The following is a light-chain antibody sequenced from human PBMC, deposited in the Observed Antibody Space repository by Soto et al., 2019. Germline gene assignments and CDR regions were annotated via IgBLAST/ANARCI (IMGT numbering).Light chain of an antibody. J-gene: IGKJ4*01. Sequence: EIVLTQSPATLSLSPGERATLSCRASESVRSYLAWYQQRPGQGPRLLIFDVSKRAPGIPARFSASGSGTDFTLTINSLEPEDAALYYCQQRSNWPGTFGGGTKVDIK. CDR1: ESVRSY. CDR2: DVS. V-gene: IGKV3-11*01. CDR3: QQRSNWPGT.